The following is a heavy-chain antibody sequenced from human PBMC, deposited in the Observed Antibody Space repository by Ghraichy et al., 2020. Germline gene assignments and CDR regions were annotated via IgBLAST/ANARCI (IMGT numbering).Heavy chain of an antibody. Sequence: SETLSLTCTVSGGSISSYYWSWIRQPPGKGLEWIGYIYYSGSTNYNPSLKSRVTISVDTSKNQFSLKLSSVTAADTAVYYCARHGGGSGSYLEDDAFDIWGQGTMVTVSS. V-gene: IGHV4-59*08. CDR3: ARHGGGSGSYLEDDAFDI. CDR1: GGSISSYY. CDR2: IYYSGST. D-gene: IGHD1-26*01. J-gene: IGHJ3*02.